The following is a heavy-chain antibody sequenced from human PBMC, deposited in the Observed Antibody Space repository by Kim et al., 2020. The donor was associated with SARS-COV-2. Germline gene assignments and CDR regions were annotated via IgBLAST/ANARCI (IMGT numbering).Heavy chain of an antibody. V-gene: IGHV3-13*01. J-gene: IGHJ5*02. D-gene: IGHD3-22*01. Sequence: GGSLRLSCAASGFTFSSYDMHWVRQATGKGLEWVSAIGTAGDTYYPGAAKGRFTISRENAKNSLYLQMNSLRAGDTAVYYCARGSAVYPYDSSGYYGGGWLDHWGQGTLVTVSS. CDR2: IGTAGDT. CDR1: GFTFSSYD. CDR3: ARGSAVYPYDSSGYYGGGWLDH.